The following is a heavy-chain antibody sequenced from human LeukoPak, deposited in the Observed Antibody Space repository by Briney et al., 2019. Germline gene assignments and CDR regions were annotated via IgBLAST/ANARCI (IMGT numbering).Heavy chain of an antibody. D-gene: IGHD4-11*01. J-gene: IGHJ4*02. V-gene: IGHV3-48*01. CDR1: GFTFSSYS. Sequence: GGSLRLSCAASGFTFSSYSMNWVHQAPGKGLEWVSYISSSSSTIYYADSVKGRFTISRDNAKNSLYLQMNSLRAEDTAVYYCAREGDSNSADYWGQGTLVTVSS. CDR2: ISSSSSTI. CDR3: AREGDSNSADY.